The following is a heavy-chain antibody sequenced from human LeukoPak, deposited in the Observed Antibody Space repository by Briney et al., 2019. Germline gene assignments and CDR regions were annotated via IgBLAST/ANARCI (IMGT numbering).Heavy chain of an antibody. J-gene: IGHJ4*02. CDR1: GYTFTSYG. CDR2: ISAYNGNT. D-gene: IGHD3-10*01. V-gene: IGHV1-18*01. Sequence: ASVKVSCKASGYTFTSYGISWVRQAPGQGLEWMGWISAYNGNTNYAQKLQGRVTMTTDTSTSTAYMELRSLRSDDTAVYYCARGSGPYYYGSGGDFDYWGQGTLVTVSS. CDR3: ARGSGPYYYGSGGDFDY.